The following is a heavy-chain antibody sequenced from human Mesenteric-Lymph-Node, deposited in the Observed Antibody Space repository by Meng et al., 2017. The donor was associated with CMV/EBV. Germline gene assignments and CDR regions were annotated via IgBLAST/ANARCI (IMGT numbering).Heavy chain of an antibody. J-gene: IGHJ4*02. D-gene: IGHD3-10*01. Sequence: GGSLRLSCAASGFSFNSYGMHWVRQSPGKGLEWVAVVSYDGSNKYYADSVKGRFTISRDNSKYMLYLQMISQIVEDTAIYYCARNYISGSIDYWGQGTLVTVSS. V-gene: IGHV3-30*03. CDR3: ARNYISGSIDY. CDR2: VSYDGSNK. CDR1: GFSFNSYG.